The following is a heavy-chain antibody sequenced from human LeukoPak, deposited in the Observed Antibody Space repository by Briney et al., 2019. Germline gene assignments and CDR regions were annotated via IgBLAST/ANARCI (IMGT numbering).Heavy chain of an antibody. D-gene: IGHD5-24*01. CDR3: ARGRWRENHTNV. J-gene: IGHJ6*04. Sequence: SATVSCMPSGGTLSSYAVSCVPQAPGQGLEWMGQIIPIFGTAKYAQKLQGRVTISTDKSTSTVYMELNSLRTEDTAVYYCARGRWRENHTNVWDKGTGVTVSS. V-gene: IGHV1-69*05. CDR2: IIPIFGTA. CDR1: GGTLSSYA.